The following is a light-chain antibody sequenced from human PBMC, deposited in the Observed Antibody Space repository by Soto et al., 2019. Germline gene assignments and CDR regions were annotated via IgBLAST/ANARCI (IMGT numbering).Light chain of an antibody. CDR1: QSISSW. CDR2: KAS. V-gene: IGKV1-5*03. CDR3: QQYYSRVT. Sequence: DIQMTQSPSTLSASVGDRVTITCRANQSISSWLAWYQRRPGKAPRLLISKASSLESGVPSRFSGGGFRTEFTLTISSLQPDDFATYYCQQYYSRVTFGQGTTVEIK. J-gene: IGKJ1*01.